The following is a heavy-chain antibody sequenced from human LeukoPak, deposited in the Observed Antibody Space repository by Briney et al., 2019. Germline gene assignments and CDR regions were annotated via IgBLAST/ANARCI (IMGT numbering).Heavy chain of an antibody. Sequence: GGSLRLSCAASGFTFSSAWMNWVRQAPGKGLEWVGRIKSKTDGGTTDYAAPVKGRFTISRDDSKNTLYLQMNSLKTEDTAVYYCTTDPFYYYDSSGYSYWGQGTLVTVSS. V-gene: IGHV3-15*07. J-gene: IGHJ4*02. CDR1: GFTFSSAW. D-gene: IGHD3-22*01. CDR3: TTDPFYYYDSSGYSY. CDR2: IKSKTDGGTT.